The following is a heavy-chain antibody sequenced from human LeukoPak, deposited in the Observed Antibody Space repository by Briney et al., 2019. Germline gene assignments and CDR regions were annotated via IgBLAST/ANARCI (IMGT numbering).Heavy chain of an antibody. J-gene: IGHJ6*03. V-gene: IGHV3-11*04. Sequence: GGSLRLSCAASGFTFSNYYMSWARQAPGKGLEWVSYIISSGSTIYYADSVKGRFTISRDNAKNSLFLQMNSLRAEETAVYFCGSGDYYDSSGYNYYYYYMDVWGKGTTVTVSS. CDR3: GSGDYYDSSGYNYYYYYMDV. CDR2: IISSGSTI. CDR1: GFTFSNYY. D-gene: IGHD3-22*01.